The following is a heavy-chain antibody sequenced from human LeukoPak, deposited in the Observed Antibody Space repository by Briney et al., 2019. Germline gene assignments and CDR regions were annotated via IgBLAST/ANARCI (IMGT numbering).Heavy chain of an antibody. Sequence: SETLSLTCTVSGGSISGHYWSWIRKPAGKGLESIGLIYTIGSTNYTPSLTSRVTMSVHTSKTQFSLKLSSVTAADTAVYYCARDHCSGGTCYFPLDYWGQGTLVTVSS. CDR3: ARDHCSGGTCYFPLDY. CDR1: GGSISGHY. J-gene: IGHJ4*02. CDR2: IYTIGST. D-gene: IGHD2-15*01. V-gene: IGHV4-4*07.